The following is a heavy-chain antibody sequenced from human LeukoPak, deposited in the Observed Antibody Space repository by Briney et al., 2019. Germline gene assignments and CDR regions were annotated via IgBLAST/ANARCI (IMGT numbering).Heavy chain of an antibody. CDR1: GYTFISYS. Sequence: ASVKVSCKASGYTFISYSMHWVRQAPGQGLEWMGIINPSGGSTSYAQKFQGRVTMTRDTSTSTVYMDLSSLRSEDTAVYYCAGWYDAFDIWGQGTMVTVSS. CDR3: AGWYDAFDI. CDR2: INPSGGST. V-gene: IGHV1-46*01. D-gene: IGHD6-19*01. J-gene: IGHJ3*02.